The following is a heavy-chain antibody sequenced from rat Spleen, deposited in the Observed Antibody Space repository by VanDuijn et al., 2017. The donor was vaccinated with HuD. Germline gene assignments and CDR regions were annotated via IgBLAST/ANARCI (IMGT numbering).Heavy chain of an antibody. J-gene: IGHJ3*01. CDR3: IKVLGNWFAY. V-gene: IGHV5-29*01. CDR1: GFTFKNYG. Sequence: EVQLVESGGGLVQPGRSLKLSCAASGFTFKNYGMAWVRQAPAKGLEWVAAINWGGSSTYYPDNVKGRFTISRDNAKNALYLQMNNLRSEDTAIYYCIKVLGNWFAYWGQGTLVTVSS. CDR2: INWGGSST. D-gene: IGHD5-1*01.